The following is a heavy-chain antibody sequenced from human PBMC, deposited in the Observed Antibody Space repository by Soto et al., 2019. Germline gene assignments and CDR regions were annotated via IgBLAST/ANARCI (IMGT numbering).Heavy chain of an antibody. J-gene: IGHJ6*02. CDR2: IKSKTDGGTT. D-gene: IGHD5-18*01. CDR3: ATPSTHLWSRYHNYYYGMDV. CDR1: AFTFSDAW. Sequence: EVQLVESGGGLVKPGGSLRLSCAASAFTFSDAWMSWVRQAPGKGLEWVARIKSKTDGGTTDYAAPVQGRFTISRDDSKNTLYLQMNGLKTEDTAVYYCATPSTHLWSRYHNYYYGMDVWGQGTTVTVSS. V-gene: IGHV3-15*01.